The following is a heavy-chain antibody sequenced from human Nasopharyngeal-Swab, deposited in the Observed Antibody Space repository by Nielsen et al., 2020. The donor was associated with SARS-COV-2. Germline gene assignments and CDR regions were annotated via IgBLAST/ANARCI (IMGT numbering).Heavy chain of an antibody. CDR3: AKRDYYDTTGYFES. CDR2: ISRDGDST. Sequence: GESLKISCAASGFTFNYFAMSWVHQPPGKGLEWVAAISRDGDSTFYAGSVKGRFAISRDNSKNTLFLQMNTLRAGDTALYFCAKRDYYDTTGYFESWGQGTLVTVSS. J-gene: IGHJ4*02. CDR1: GFTFNYFA. V-gene: IGHV3-23*01. D-gene: IGHD3-22*01.